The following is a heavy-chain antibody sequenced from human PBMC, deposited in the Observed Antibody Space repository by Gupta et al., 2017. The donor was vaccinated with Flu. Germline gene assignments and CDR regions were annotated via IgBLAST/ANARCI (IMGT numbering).Heavy chain of an antibody. J-gene: IGHJ4*02. CDR2: ITGGSRYK. D-gene: IGHD6-13*01. CDR1: GFSFSTYD. V-gene: IGHV3-21*01. CDR3: TRGSVQLGAAAGDY. Sequence: EVLLVESGGGLVKPGGSLRLSCAASGFSFSTYDMNGGRQAPGKGLEWVSSITGGSRYKFYPDSLKGRFTISRDNAKNSLFLQMNSLKTEDTALYYCTRGSVQLGAAAGDYWGQGTLVTVSS.